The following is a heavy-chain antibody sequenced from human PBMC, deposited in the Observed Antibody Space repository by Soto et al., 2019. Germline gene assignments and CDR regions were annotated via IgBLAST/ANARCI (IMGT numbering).Heavy chain of an antibody. Sequence: PSETLSLTCAVYGGSFSGYYWSWIRQPPGKGLEWIGEINHSGSTNYNPSLKSRVTISVDTSKNQFSLKPSSVTAADTAVYYCARAHPPRYCTNGVCYMLYYYYYGMDVWGQGTTVTVSS. CDR1: GGSFSGYY. J-gene: IGHJ6*02. V-gene: IGHV4-34*01. CDR2: INHSGST. CDR3: ARAHPPRYCTNGVCYMLYYYYYGMDV. D-gene: IGHD2-8*01.